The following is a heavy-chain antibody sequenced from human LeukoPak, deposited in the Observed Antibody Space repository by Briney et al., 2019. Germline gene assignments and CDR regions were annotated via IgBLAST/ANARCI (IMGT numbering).Heavy chain of an antibody. V-gene: IGHV4-59*08. CDR3: ARHRSYYYAMDV. Sequence: SETLSLTCTVSGGSISSYYWSWIRQPPGKGLEWIGYIYYSGSTNYNPSLKSRVTISVDTSKNQFSLKLSSVTAADTAVYYCARHRSYYYAMDVWGQGTMVNLSS. J-gene: IGHJ6*02. CDR2: IYYSGST. CDR1: GGSISSYY.